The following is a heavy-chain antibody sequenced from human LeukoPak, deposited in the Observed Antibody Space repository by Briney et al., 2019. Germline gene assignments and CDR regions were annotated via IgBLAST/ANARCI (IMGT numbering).Heavy chain of an antibody. Sequence: SETLSLTCAVYGGSFSGYYWSWIRQPPGKGLEWIGEINHSGSTNYNPSLKSRVTISVDTSKDQFSLKLSSVTAADTAVYHCARGRPGYCTNGVCHRGNFDYWGQGTLVTVSS. CDR3: ARGRPGYCTNGVCHRGNFDY. CDR1: GGSFSGYY. CDR2: INHSGST. J-gene: IGHJ4*02. D-gene: IGHD2-8*01. V-gene: IGHV4-34*01.